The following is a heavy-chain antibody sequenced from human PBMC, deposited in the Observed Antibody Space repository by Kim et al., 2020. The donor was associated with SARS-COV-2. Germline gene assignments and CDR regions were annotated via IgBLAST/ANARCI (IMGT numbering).Heavy chain of an antibody. CDR1: GFTFSSYS. D-gene: IGHD3-3*01. CDR2: ISSSSSYI. Sequence: GGSLRLSCAASGFTFSSYSMNWVRQAPGKGLEWVSSISSSSSYIYYADSVKGRFTISRDNAKNSLYLQMNSLRAEDTAVYYCARDHKRRYDFWTSSYGMDVWGQGTTVTVSS. J-gene: IGHJ6*02. V-gene: IGHV3-21*01. CDR3: ARDHKRRYDFWTSSYGMDV.